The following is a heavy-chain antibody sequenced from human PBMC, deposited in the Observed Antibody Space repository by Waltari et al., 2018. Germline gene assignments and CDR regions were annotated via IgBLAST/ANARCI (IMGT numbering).Heavy chain of an antibody. V-gene: IGHV3-21*01. CDR3: ARNTIFGVVISAFDI. Sequence: ELQLVESGGGLVKPGGSLRLSCAASGFTFSSYSMNWVRQAPGKGLEWVSSISSSSSYIYYADSVKGRFTISRDNAKNSLYLQMNSLRAEDTAVYYCARNTIFGVVISAFDIWGQGTMVTVSS. CDR2: ISSSSSYI. CDR1: GFTFSSYS. D-gene: IGHD3-3*01. J-gene: IGHJ3*02.